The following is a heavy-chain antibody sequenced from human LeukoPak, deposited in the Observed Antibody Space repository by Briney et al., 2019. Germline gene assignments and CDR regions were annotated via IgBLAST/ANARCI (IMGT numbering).Heavy chain of an antibody. J-gene: IGHJ6*02. Sequence: GGSLRLSCAASGFNVSSNYMTWVRQAPGKGLEWVSVIYRGGSTYYADSVKGRFTISRHNSKNTLYLQMNSLGAEDTAVYYCAREGVGATGYYYYGMDVWGQGTTVTVSS. CDR2: IYRGGST. CDR1: GFNVSSNY. CDR3: AREGVGATGYYYYGMDV. D-gene: IGHD1-26*01. V-gene: IGHV3-53*04.